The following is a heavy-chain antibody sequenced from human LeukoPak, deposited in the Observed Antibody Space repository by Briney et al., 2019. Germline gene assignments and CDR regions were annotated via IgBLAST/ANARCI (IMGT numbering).Heavy chain of an antibody. D-gene: IGHD5-12*01. CDR3: AKGGVDSGYNFDY. V-gene: IGHV3-23*01. CDR1: GFTFSSYA. J-gene: IGHJ4*02. Sequence: GGSLRLSCAASGFTFSSYAMSWVRQAPGKGLEWVSAISGSGGSTYYADSVKGRFTISRDNSKNTLYLQMNSLRAENTAVYYCAKGGVDSGYNFDYWGQGTLVTVSS. CDR2: ISGSGGST.